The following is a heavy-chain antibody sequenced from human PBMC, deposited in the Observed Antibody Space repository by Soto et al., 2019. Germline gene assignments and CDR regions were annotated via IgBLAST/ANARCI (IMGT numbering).Heavy chain of an antibody. D-gene: IGHD5-12*01. J-gene: IGHJ5*02. CDR3: ASSRDGYNQYNWFDP. Sequence: QVQLVQSGAEVKKPGASVKVSCKASGYTFTDYYMHWVRQAPGQGLEWMGWINPNSGGTNYAQKFQGRVTMTRDTSISTAYMGLSRLRSDDTAVYYCASSRDGYNQYNWFDPWGQGTLVTVSS. V-gene: IGHV1-2*02. CDR1: GYTFTDYY. CDR2: INPNSGGT.